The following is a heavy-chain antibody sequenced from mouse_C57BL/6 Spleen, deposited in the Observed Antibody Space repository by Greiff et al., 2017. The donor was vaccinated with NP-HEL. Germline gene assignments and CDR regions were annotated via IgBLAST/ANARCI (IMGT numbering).Heavy chain of an antibody. CDR3: ERREAATVPSYYYAMDY. D-gene: IGHD1-1*01. J-gene: IGHJ4*01. Sequence: QVQLQQSGAELVKPGASVKLSCKASGYTFTEYTIHWVRQRSGQGLEWIGWFYPGSGSIKYNEKFKDKATLTADKSSSTVYMELSRLTCEDSAVYVFERREAATVPSYYYAMDYWGQGTSVTVSS. CDR1: GYTFTEYT. CDR2: FYPGSGSI. V-gene: IGHV1-62-2*01.